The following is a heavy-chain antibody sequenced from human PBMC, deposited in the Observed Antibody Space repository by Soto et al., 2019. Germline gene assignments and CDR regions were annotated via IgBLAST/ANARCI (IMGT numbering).Heavy chain of an antibody. D-gene: IGHD1-7*01. CDR2: INPNSGVT. J-gene: IGHJ6*02. CDR3: ARPLGELSLPYYYYGMDV. CDR1: GYTFTGYY. Sequence: ASVKVSCKASGYTFTGYYIHWVRQAPGQGLEWMGWINPNSGVTNYARKFQGRVTMTRDTSISTAYMELSRLRSDDTAVYYCARPLGELSLPYYYYGMDVWGQGTTVTVSS. V-gene: IGHV1-2*02.